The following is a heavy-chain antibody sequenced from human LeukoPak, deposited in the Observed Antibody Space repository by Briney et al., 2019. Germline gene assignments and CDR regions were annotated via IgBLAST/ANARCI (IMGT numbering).Heavy chain of an antibody. CDR2: IYYSGST. CDR1: GGSISSSSYY. J-gene: IGHJ6*02. Sequence: PSETLSLTRTVSGGSISSSSYYWGWIRQPPGKGLEWIGSIYYSGSTYYNPSLKSRVTISVDTSKNQFSLKLSSVTAADTAVYYCARGSVAGLYYYYGMDVWGQGTTVTVSS. CDR3: ARGSVAGLYYYYGMDV. V-gene: IGHV4-39*01. D-gene: IGHD6-19*01.